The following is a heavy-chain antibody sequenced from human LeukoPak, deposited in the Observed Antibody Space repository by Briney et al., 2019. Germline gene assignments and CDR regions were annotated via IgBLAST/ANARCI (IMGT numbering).Heavy chain of an antibody. CDR3: ARVLGSSGYAGDWRFDL. J-gene: IGHJ2*01. D-gene: IGHD3-22*01. CDR2: VHATGTT. Sequence: SETLSLTCTVSGGSISSGSYYWSWIRQPAGKRPEWIGRVHATGTTNYNPSLGSRVTLSVDTFKRHFSLKLKSVTAVDTAVYYCARVLGSSGYAGDWRFDLWGRGTLVTVSS. V-gene: IGHV4-61*02. CDR1: GGSISSGSYY.